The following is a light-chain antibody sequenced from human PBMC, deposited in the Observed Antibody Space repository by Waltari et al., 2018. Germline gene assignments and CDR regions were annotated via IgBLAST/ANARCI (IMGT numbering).Light chain of an antibody. J-gene: IGLJ3*02. CDR3: QSYDSRRGGQVV. CDR1: SPNIGAGYD. V-gene: IGLV1-40*01. CDR2: GFS. Sequence: QSVLTQPPFLSGAPGQTITLSCTGSSPNIGAGYDLYWYQPLPGQAPKLLMFGFSNRPSGVPDRFSGSKSATAAALAITGLQPEDEADYYCQSYDSRRGGQVVFGGGTKVTVL.